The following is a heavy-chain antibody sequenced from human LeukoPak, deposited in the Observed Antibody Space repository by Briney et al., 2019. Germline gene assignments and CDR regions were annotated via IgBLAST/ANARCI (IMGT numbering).Heavy chain of an antibody. Sequence: SETLSLTCAVYGGSFSGYYWSWIRQPPGKGLEWIGEINHSGSTNYSPSLKSRVTISVDTSKNQFSLKLRSVTAADTAVYYCARHVDGGNSFWHFDLWGRGTLVTVSS. CDR3: ARHVDGGNSFWHFDL. V-gene: IGHV4-34*01. J-gene: IGHJ2*01. CDR1: GGSFSGYY. CDR2: INHSGST. D-gene: IGHD4-23*01.